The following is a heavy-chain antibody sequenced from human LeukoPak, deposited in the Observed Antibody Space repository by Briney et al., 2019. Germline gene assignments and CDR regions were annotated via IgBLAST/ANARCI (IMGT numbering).Heavy chain of an antibody. D-gene: IGHD2-2*03. CDR2: IIPILGIA. CDR1: GGTFSSYT. J-gene: IGHJ6*02. Sequence: ASVKVSCEASGGTFSSYTISWVRQAPGQGLEWMGRIIPILGIANYAQRFQGRVTITADKSTSTAYMELSSLRSEDTAVYYCARYPWIDDYYYYGMDVWGQGTTVTVSS. CDR3: ARYPWIDDYYYYGMDV. V-gene: IGHV1-69*02.